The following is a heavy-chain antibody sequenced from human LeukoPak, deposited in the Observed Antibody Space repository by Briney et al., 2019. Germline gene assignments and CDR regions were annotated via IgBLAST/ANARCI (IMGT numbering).Heavy chain of an antibody. D-gene: IGHD2-15*01. CDR2: INHSGST. V-gene: IGHV4-34*01. Sequence: SETLSLTCAVYGGSFSGYYWSWIRQPPGKGLEWIGEINHSGSTNYNPSLKSRVTISVDTSKNQFSLKLSSVTAADTAVYYCASIKVSGTWGQGTLVTVS. CDR1: GGSFSGYY. J-gene: IGHJ5*02. CDR3: ASIKVSGT.